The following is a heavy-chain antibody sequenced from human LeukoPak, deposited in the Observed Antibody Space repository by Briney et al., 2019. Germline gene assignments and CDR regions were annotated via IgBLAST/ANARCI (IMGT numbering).Heavy chain of an antibody. CDR3: ARQVRSPVVMFMDV. V-gene: IGHV4-39*01. D-gene: IGHD3-22*01. CDR1: GGSISSSTYN. J-gene: IGHJ6*03. Sequence: SETLSLTCTVAGGSISSSTYNWGWIRQPPGKGLEWIGSVYYTGITYYNPSDESRVTISVDTSKNHFSLELNSVTAADTGVYFCARQVRSPVVMFMDVWGKGTTVIVSS. CDR2: VYYTGIT.